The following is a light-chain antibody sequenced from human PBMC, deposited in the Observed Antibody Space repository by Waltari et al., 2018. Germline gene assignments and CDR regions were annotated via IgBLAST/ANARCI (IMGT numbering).Light chain of an antibody. J-gene: IGKJ3*01. CDR2: AAS. CDR1: QGISRY. CDR3: LPLSAYPYP. Sequence: DVRLTQSPFFLAASVGDRVTITCRPSQGISRYLAWYQQKPGKAPKLLFYAASTLQSAVPSRFSGRGSGTEFTLTISSLQPEDFAAYGCLPLSAYPYPFGPAPKVTIK. V-gene: IGKV1-9*01.